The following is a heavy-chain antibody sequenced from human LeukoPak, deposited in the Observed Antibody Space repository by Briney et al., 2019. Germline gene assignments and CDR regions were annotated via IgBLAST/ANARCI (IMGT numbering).Heavy chain of an antibody. CDR2: ISGSGGST. CDR1: GFTFSSYA. D-gene: IGHD4-17*01. CDR3: AKDMTTVTALGYFDY. J-gene: IGHJ4*02. V-gene: IGHV3-23*01. Sequence: TGGSLRLSCAASGFTFSSYAMSWARQAPGKGLEWVSAISGSGGSTYYADSVKGRFTISRDNSKNTLYLQMNSLRAEDTAVYYCAKDMTTVTALGYFDYWGQGTLVTVSS.